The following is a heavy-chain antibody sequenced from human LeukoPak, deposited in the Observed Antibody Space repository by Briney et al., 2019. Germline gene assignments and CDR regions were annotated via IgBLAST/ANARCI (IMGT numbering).Heavy chain of an antibody. J-gene: IGHJ5*02. CDR1: GGSISSGRYY. Sequence: SQTLSLTCTVSGGSISSGRYYWSWIRQPAGKGLEWIGRIYTSGSTYENSSINRRVTMSVDTSKNQFSLKLSSVTAADTAVYYCARDWLVRGVIILIWFDPWGQGTLVTVSS. CDR3: ARDWLVRGVIILIWFDP. CDR2: IYTSGST. V-gene: IGHV4-61*02. D-gene: IGHD3-10*01.